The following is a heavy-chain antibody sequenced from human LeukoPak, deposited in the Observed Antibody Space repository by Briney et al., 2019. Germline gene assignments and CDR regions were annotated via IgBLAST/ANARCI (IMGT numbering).Heavy chain of an antibody. CDR2: INHSGST. J-gene: IGHJ4*02. CDR1: GGSFSGYY. Sequence: WETLSLTCAVYGGSFSGYYWSWIRQPPGKGLEWIGKINHSGSTNYNPSLKSRVTISVDTSKNQFSLKLSSVTAADTAVYYCARGRVQMATTPFDYWGQGTLVTVSS. V-gene: IGHV4-34*01. CDR3: ARGRVQMATTPFDY. D-gene: IGHD5-24*01.